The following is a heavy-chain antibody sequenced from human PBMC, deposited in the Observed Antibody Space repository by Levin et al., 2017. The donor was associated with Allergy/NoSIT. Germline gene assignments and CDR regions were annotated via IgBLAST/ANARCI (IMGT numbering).Heavy chain of an antibody. D-gene: IGHD3-22*01. V-gene: IGHV1-18*01. CDR2: ISAYNGNT. Sequence: VASVKVSCKASGYTFTSYGISWVRQAPGQGLEWMGWISAYNGNTNYAQKLQGRVTMTTDTSTSTAYMELRSLRSDDTAVYYCARFLPYDSSGYYYGEIFDYWGQGTLVTVSS. CDR3: ARFLPYDSSGYYYGEIFDY. CDR1: GYTFTSYG. J-gene: IGHJ4*02.